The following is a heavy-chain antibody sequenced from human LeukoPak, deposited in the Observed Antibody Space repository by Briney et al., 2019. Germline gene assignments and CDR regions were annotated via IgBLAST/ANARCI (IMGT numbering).Heavy chain of an antibody. CDR2: ISSSSSYI. Sequence: GGSLRLSCAASGFTFSSYSMNWVRQAPGKGLEWVSSISSSSSYIYYADSVKGRFTISRDNAKNSLYLQMNSLRAEDTAVYYCAREIFGVVTPGYWGQGTLVTVSS. CDR3: AREIFGVVTPGY. D-gene: IGHD3-3*01. V-gene: IGHV3-21*01. CDR1: GFTFSSYS. J-gene: IGHJ4*02.